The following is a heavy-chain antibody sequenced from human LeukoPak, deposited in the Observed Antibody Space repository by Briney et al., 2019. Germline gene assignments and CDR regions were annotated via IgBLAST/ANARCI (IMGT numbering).Heavy chain of an antibody. V-gene: IGHV3-23*01. D-gene: IGHD6-19*01. Sequence: GGSLRLSCAASGFTFSSYAMSWVRQAPGKGLEWVSAISGSGGSTYYADSVKGRFTISRDNSKNTLYLQMNSLRAEDTAVYYCAKDRIAVAGSRGCFDYWGQGTPVTVSS. CDR3: AKDRIAVAGSRGCFDY. CDR2: ISGSGGST. CDR1: GFTFSSYA. J-gene: IGHJ4*02.